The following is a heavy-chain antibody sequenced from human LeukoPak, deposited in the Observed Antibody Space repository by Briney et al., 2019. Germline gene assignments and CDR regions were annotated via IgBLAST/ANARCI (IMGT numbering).Heavy chain of an antibody. CDR2: IYYSGST. D-gene: IGHD3-10*01. CDR3: ARDPVGGQNWFDP. V-gene: IGHV4-59*01. J-gene: IGHJ5*02. Sequence: SETLSLTCTVSGGSISSYYWSWIRQPPGKGLEWIGYIYYSGSTNYNPSLKSRVTISVDTSKNQFSLKLSSVTAADTAVYYCARDPVGGQNWFDPWGQGTLVTVSS. CDR1: GGSISSYY.